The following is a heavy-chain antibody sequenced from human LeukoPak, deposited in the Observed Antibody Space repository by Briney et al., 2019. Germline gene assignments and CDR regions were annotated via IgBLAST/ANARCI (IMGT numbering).Heavy chain of an antibody. CDR1: GGTFSSYA. J-gene: IGHJ4*02. CDR3: ARDSDYDSSGYYFN. D-gene: IGHD3-22*01. V-gene: IGHV1-69*04. Sequence: SVKVSCKASGGTFSSYAISWVRQAPGQGLEWMGRIIPIFGIANYAQKFQGRVTITADKSTSTAYMELSSLRSEDAAVYYCARDSDYDSSGYYFNWGQGTLVTVSS. CDR2: IIPIFGIA.